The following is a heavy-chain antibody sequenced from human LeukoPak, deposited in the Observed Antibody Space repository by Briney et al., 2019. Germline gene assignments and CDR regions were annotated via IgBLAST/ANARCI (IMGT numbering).Heavy chain of an antibody. CDR3: AKDRYSSGWCFDY. V-gene: IGHV3-20*04. CDR2: INWNGGST. CDR1: GFTFDDYG. D-gene: IGHD6-19*01. Sequence: GGSLRLSCAASGFTFDDYGMTWVRQAPGKGLEWVSGINWNGGSTGYADSVKGRFTISRDNAQNSLYLQMNSLRAEDTAVYYCAKDRYSSGWCFDYWGQGTLVTVSS. J-gene: IGHJ4*02.